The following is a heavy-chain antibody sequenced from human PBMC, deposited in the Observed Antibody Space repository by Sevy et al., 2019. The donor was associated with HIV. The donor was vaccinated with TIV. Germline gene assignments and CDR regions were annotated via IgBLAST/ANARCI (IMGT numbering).Heavy chain of an antibody. J-gene: IGHJ4*02. CDR1: GFTFRTYA. CDR3: AKDLGNSMINLGVFDS. Sequence: GGSLRLSCAASGFTFRTYAMSWVRQAPGKGLEWVATISGARISTYYADSVKGRFTISRDNSEDTVDLQMSSLRVEDTAVYYCAKDLGNSMINLGVFDSWGQGTLVTVSS. D-gene: IGHD3-10*01. CDR2: ISGARIST. V-gene: IGHV3-23*01.